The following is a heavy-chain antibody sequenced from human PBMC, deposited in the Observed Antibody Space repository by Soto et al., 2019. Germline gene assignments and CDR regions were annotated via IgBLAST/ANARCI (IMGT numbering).Heavy chain of an antibody. D-gene: IGHD2-15*01. CDR3: ARLTYCSGGSCPTHPFDY. CDR1: GGSFSGYY. CDR2: INHSGST. V-gene: IGHV4-34*01. J-gene: IGHJ4*02. Sequence: SETLSLTCAVYGGSFSGYYWSWIRQPPGKGLKWIGEINHSGSTNYNPSLKSRVTISVDTSKNQFSLKLSSVTAADTAVYYCARLTYCSGGSCPTHPFDYWGQGTLVTVSS.